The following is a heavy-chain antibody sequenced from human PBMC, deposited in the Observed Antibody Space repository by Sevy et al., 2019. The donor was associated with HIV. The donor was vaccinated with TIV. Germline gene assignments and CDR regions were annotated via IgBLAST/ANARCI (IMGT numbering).Heavy chain of an antibody. CDR2: ISYDGTIK. CDR1: GFTFSRYA. J-gene: IGHJ3*02. CDR3: ARNPNYSDDSSGSVHDAFDI. D-gene: IGHD3-22*01. Sequence: GGSLRLSCAASGFTFSRYAMHWVRQAPGKGLEWVTIISYDGTIKYYAESVKGRFTISRDNSKNTLYLQMNRLSTDDTAVYYCARNPNYSDDSSGSVHDAFDIWGQGTTVTVSS. V-gene: IGHV3-30-3*01.